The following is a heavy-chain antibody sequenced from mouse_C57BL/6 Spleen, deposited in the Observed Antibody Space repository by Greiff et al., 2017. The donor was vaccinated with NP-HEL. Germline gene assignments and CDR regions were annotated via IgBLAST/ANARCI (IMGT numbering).Heavy chain of an antibody. CDR3: ARGRGFDY. J-gene: IGHJ2*01. V-gene: IGHV1-26*01. Sequence: LQQSGPELVKPGASVKISCKASGYTFTDYYMNWVKQSHGKSLEWIGDINPNNGGTSYNQKFKGKATLTVDKSSSTAYMELRSLTSEDSAVYYCARGRGFDYWGQGTTLTVSS. CDR2: INPNNGGT. CDR1: GYTFTDYY.